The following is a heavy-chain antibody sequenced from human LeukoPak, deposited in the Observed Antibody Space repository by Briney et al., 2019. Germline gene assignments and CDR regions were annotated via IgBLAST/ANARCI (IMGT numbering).Heavy chain of an antibody. CDR3: AATSIAVAAWYFDL. D-gene: IGHD6-19*01. CDR1: GGSISSGSYY. Sequence: PSQTLSLTCTVSGGSISSGSYYWSWIRQPAGKGLEWIGRIYTSGSTNYNPSLKSRVTISVDTSKNQFSLKLSSVTAADTAVYYCAATSIAVAAWYFDLWGRGTLVTVSS. CDR2: IYTSGST. V-gene: IGHV4-61*02. J-gene: IGHJ2*01.